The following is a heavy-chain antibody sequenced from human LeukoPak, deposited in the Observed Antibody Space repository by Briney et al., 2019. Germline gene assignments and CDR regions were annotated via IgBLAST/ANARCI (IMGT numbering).Heavy chain of an antibody. CDR2: IYYSGST. D-gene: IGHD5-18*01. V-gene: IGHV4-59*01. J-gene: IGHJ4*02. CDR3: ARVPTSSKYSYGLYNFDY. Sequence: SETLSLTCTVSGGSISSYYWSWIRQPPGKGLEWIGYIYYSGSTNYNPSLKSRVTISVDTSKNQFSLKLSSVTAADTAVYYCARVPTSSKYSYGLYNFDYWGQGTLVTVSS. CDR1: GGSISSYY.